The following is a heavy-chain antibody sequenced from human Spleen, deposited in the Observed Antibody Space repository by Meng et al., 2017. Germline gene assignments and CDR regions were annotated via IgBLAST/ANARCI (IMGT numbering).Heavy chain of an antibody. V-gene: IGHV4-34*01. Sequence: QLLLPQGAAGLLKPSSRLSITGVVPGGTSSNYSGGWISQHPGKGLEWIGEINHSGSTNYNPSLESRATISVDTSQNNLSLKLSSVTAADSAVYYCARGPTTMAHDFDYWGQGTLVTVSS. D-gene: IGHD4-11*01. CDR3: ARGPTTMAHDFDY. J-gene: IGHJ4*02. CDR1: GGTSSNYS. CDR2: INHSGST.